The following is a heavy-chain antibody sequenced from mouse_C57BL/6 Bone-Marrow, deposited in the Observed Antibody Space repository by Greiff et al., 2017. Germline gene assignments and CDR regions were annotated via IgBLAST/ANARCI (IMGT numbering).Heavy chain of an antibody. CDR3: ASYGYDGGYYFDY. V-gene: IGHV1-64*01. CDR1: GYTFTSYW. Sequence: QVQLQQPGAELVKPGASVKLSCKASGYTFTSYWMHWVKQRPGQGLEWIGMIHPNSGSTNYNEKFKSKATLTVDKSSSTAYMQLSSLTSEDSAVYYCASYGYDGGYYFDYWGQGTTLTVSS. CDR2: IHPNSGST. D-gene: IGHD2-2*01. J-gene: IGHJ2*01.